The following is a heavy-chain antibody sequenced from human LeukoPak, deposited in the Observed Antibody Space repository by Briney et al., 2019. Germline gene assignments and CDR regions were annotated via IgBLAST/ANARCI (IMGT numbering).Heavy chain of an antibody. CDR1: GFTFSSYW. D-gene: IGHD6-13*01. CDR3: ARVSSSSWWALDY. CDR2: INTDGSST. V-gene: IGHV3-74*01. Sequence: GGSLRLPCAASGFTFSSYWMHWVRQAPGKGLVWVSRINTDGSSTSYADSVKGRFTISRDNAKNTLYLRMNSLRAEDTAVYYCARVSSSSWWALDYWGQGTLVTVSS. J-gene: IGHJ4*02.